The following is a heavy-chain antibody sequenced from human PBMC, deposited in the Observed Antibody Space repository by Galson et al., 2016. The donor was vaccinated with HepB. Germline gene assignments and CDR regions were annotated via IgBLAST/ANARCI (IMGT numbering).Heavy chain of an antibody. J-gene: IGHJ4*02. D-gene: IGHD5-24*01. CDR2: VYASGAGT. CDR1: GYTFTNYN. CDR3: ARGGYNTYNYNY. V-gene: IGHV1-46*01. Sequence: SVKVSCKASGYTFTNYNIHWVRQAPGQGLEWMGLVYASGAGTDYAQKFRGRVTMTRDASTSTAYMELSSLTSDDTAVYYCARGGYNTYNYNYWGQGTLVIVSS.